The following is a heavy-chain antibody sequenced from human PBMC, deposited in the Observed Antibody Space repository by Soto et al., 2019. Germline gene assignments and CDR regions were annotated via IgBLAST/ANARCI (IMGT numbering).Heavy chain of an antibody. CDR2: IWYDGSNK. D-gene: IGHD6-6*01. J-gene: IGHJ6*02. V-gene: IGHV3-33*01. CDR1: GFTFSSYG. CDR3: AREYSSSSFYYGMDV. Sequence: QVQLVESGGGVVQPGRSLRLSCAASGFTFSSYGMHWVRQAAGKGLEWVAVIWYDGSNKYYADSVKGRFTISRDNSKNTLYLQMNSLRAEDTAVYYCAREYSSSSFYYGMDVWGQGTTVTVAS.